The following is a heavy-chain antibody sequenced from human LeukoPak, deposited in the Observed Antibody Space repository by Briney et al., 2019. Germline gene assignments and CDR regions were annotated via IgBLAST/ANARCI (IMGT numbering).Heavy chain of an antibody. V-gene: IGHV3-48*03. J-gene: IGHJ4*02. Sequence: GGSLRLSCAASGFTFSSYEMNWVSQALGKGLEWLSYIDGGGRTIYYADSVKGRFTISRDNAKNSLYLQMNSLRDEDTGLYYCARRERYRPLDHWGQGTLVTVSS. CDR1: GFTFSSYE. D-gene: IGHD1-1*01. CDR2: IDGGGRTI. CDR3: ARRERYRPLDH.